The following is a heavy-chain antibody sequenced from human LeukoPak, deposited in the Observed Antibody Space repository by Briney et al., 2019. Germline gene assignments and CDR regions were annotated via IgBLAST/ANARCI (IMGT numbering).Heavy chain of an antibody. D-gene: IGHD4-23*01. J-gene: IGHJ3*02. Sequence: PSETLSLTCTVSGGSISSYYWSWIRQPPGKGLEWIGYIYYSGSTNYNPFLKSRVTISVDTSKNQFSLKLSSVTAADTAVYYCARELVATVVTPDAFDIWGQGTMVTVSS. CDR1: GGSISSYY. CDR3: ARELVATVVTPDAFDI. V-gene: IGHV4-59*01. CDR2: IYYSGST.